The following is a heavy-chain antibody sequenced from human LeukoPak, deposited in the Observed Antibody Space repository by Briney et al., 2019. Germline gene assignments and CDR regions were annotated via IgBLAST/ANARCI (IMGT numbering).Heavy chain of an antibody. D-gene: IGHD1-26*01. J-gene: IGHJ4*02. CDR3: ARWRVGAIRLPFDY. CDR1: GSSFTSYW. CDR2: IYPGDSDT. Sequence: GESLQISCEGSGSSFTSYWIGWVRQMPGKGLEWMGIIYPGDSDTRYSPSFQGQVTISADKSISTAYLQWSSLKASDTAMYYCARWRVGAIRLPFDYWGQGTLVTVSA. V-gene: IGHV5-51*01.